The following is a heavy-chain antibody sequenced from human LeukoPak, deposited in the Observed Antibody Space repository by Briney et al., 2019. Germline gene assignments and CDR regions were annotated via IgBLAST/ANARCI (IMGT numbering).Heavy chain of an antibody. CDR2: IYYSGST. Sequence: PSETLSLTCTVSGGSISSYYWSWIRQPPGKGLEWIGYIYYSGSTNYNPSLKSRVTISVDTSKNQFSLKLRSVTAADTAVYYCARDNPYFTSYCSGGSCSRWGQGTLVTVSS. V-gene: IGHV4-59*01. CDR1: GGSISSYY. D-gene: IGHD2-15*01. J-gene: IGHJ4*02. CDR3: ARDNPYFTSYCSGGSCSR.